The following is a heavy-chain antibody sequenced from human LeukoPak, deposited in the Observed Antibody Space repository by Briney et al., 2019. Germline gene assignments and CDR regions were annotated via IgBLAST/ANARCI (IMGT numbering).Heavy chain of an antibody. CDR3: ARVNDSSGYTYFYYYGMDV. J-gene: IGHJ6*02. D-gene: IGHD3-22*01. V-gene: IGHV1-2*02. CDR1: GYTFTGYY. Sequence: ASVKGSCKASGYTFTGYYMHWVRQAPGQGLEWMGWINPNSGGTNYAQKFQGRVTMTRDTSISTAYMELSRLRSDDTAVYHCARVNDSSGYTYFYYYGMDVWGQGTTVTVSS. CDR2: INPNSGGT.